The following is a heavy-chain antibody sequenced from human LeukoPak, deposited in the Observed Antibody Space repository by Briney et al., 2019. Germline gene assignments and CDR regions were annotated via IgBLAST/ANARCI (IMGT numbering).Heavy chain of an antibody. V-gene: IGHV1-69*01. CDR3: ARLPGEYYYYYGMDV. Sequence: SVKVSCKASGGTFSSYAISWVRQAPGQGLEWMGGIIPIFGTANYAQKFQGRVTITADESTSTAYMELNSLKSEDTAVYYCARLPGEYYYYYGMDVWGQGTTVTVSS. D-gene: IGHD3-10*01. CDR1: GGTFSSYA. J-gene: IGHJ6*02. CDR2: IIPIFGTA.